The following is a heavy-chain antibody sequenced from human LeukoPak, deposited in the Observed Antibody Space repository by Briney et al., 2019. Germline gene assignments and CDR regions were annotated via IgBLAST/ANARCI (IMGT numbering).Heavy chain of an antibody. CDR3: ARAKFRADSSGCYAGFDY. J-gene: IGHJ4*02. CDR2: IYYSGST. D-gene: IGHD3-22*01. Sequence: KPSETLSLTCTVSGGSISSYYWSWIRQPPGKGLEWIGYIYYSGSTNYNPSLKSRVTISVDTSKNQFSLKLSSVTAADTAVYYCARAKFRADSSGCYAGFDYWGQGTLVTVSS. CDR1: GGSISSYY. V-gene: IGHV4-59*01.